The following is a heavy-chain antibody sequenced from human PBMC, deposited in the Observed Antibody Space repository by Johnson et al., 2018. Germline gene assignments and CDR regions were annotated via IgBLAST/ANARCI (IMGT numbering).Heavy chain of an antibody. CDR1: GFTFSRFA. J-gene: IGHJ4*02. V-gene: IGHV3-33*01. Sequence: QVQLVESGGGMVQPGRSLRLSCATSGFTFSRFAMHWVRQAPGKGLDWVAVIYYDGSNIYYSDSVKGRFSISRDNSKSTLYLQMKSLKAEDTAVYYCARPFCSNCVCWYYFDYWGQGTLVTVSS. CDR2: IYYDGSNI. CDR3: ARPFCSNCVCWYYFDY. D-gene: IGHD2-8*01.